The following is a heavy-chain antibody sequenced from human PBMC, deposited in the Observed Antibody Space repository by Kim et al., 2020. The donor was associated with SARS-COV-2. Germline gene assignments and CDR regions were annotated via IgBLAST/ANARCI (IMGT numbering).Heavy chain of an antibody. CDR3: ARDVRGGEHPLTFDY. J-gene: IGHJ4*02. Sequence: GGSLRLSCAASGFTFSSYGMHWVRQAPGKGLEWVAVIWYDGSNKYYADSVKGRFTISRDNSKNTLYLQMNSLRAEDTAVYYCARDVRGGEHPLTFDYWGQGTLVTVSS. D-gene: IGHD3-16*01. V-gene: IGHV3-33*01. CDR1: GFTFSSYG. CDR2: IWYDGSNK.